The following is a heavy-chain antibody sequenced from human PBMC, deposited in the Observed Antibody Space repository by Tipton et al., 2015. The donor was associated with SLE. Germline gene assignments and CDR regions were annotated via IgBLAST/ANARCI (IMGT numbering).Heavy chain of an antibody. Sequence: TLSLTCTVSGESISSSSYYWGWIRQPPGKGLEWIGSIYYGGSTYYNPSLKSRVTISVDTSKNQFSLKLNSVTAADTAVYYCARGPYGAAASYDYWGQGTLVTVSS. V-gene: IGHV4-39*07. J-gene: IGHJ4*02. CDR1: GESISSSSYY. D-gene: IGHD6-13*01. CDR3: ARGPYGAAASYDY. CDR2: IYYGGST.